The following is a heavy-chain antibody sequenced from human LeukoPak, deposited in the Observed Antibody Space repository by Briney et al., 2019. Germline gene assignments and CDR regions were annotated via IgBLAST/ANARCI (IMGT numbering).Heavy chain of an antibody. D-gene: IGHD3-10*02. V-gene: IGHV3-74*01. CDR3: ARDVSSGSYGGFQH. Sequence: QPGGSLRLSCAASGFTFSSYWMHWVRQAPGKGLVWVSRNNSDGSSTSYADSVKGRFTISRDNSKNTLYLQMNSLRAEDTAVYYCARDVSSGSYGGFQHWGQGTLVTVSS. CDR1: GFTFSSYW. CDR2: NNSDGSST. J-gene: IGHJ1*01.